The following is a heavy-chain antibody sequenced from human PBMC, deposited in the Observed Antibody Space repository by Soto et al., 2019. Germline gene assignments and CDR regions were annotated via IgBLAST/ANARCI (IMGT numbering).Heavy chain of an antibody. CDR3: ARGPCASPSIAAEYFQH. D-gene: IGHD6-6*01. J-gene: IGHJ1*01. Sequence: ASVKVSCKASGYTFTSYAMNWVRQAPGQGLEWMGWINTNTGNPTYAQGFTGRFVFSLDTSVSTAYLQISSLKAEDTAVYYCARGPCASPSIAAEYFQHWGQGTLVTVSS. CDR1: GYTFTSYA. CDR2: INTNTGNP. V-gene: IGHV7-4-1*02.